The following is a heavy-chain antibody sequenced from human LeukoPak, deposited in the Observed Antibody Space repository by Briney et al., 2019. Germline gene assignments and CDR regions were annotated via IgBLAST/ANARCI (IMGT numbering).Heavy chain of an antibody. D-gene: IGHD3-10*01. J-gene: IGHJ4*02. CDR2: IKSKGDGETT. V-gene: IGHV3-15*01. CDR3: TTDLGLTMIRGVIVH. CDR1: GFTFSNAW. Sequence: GGSLRLSCAASGFTFSNAWMTWVRQAPGKGLEWVGRIKSKGDGETTDYAAPVKGRFTMSRDDSKATLYLQMNSLKAEDTAVYYCTTDLGLTMIRGVIVHWGQGALVTVSS.